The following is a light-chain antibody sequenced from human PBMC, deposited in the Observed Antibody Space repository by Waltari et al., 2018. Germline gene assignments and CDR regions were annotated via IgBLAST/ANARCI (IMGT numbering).Light chain of an antibody. CDR1: SGNVGGYDY. Sequence: GQSVTISCTGTSGNVGGYDYVSWYQQHPGKAPTLMIYDVTKRPPGVPDRFSGSKSGNTAFLTISGLQAEDEADYHCYSYAGGYTFVFGPGTKLAVL. J-gene: IGLJ2*01. CDR2: DVT. CDR3: YSYAGGYTFV. V-gene: IGLV2-11*03.